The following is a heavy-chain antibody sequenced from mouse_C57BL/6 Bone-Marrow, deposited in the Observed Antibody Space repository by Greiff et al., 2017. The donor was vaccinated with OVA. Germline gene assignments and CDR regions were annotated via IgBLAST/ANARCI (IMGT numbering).Heavy chain of an antibody. V-gene: IGHV1-64*01. CDR1: GYTFTSYW. CDR3: AVYYDYGYWYFDV. J-gene: IGHJ1*03. Sequence: QVQLQQPGAELVKPGASVKLSCKASGYTFTSYWMHWVKQRPGQGLEWIGMIHPNSGSTNYNEKFKSKATLTVDTSSSTAYMELHSLTSEDSAVYFCAVYYDYGYWYFDVWGTGTTVTVSS. CDR2: IHPNSGST. D-gene: IGHD2-4*01.